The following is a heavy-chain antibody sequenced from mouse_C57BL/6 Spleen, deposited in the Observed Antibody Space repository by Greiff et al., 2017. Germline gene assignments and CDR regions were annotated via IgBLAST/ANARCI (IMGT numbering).Heavy chain of an antibody. CDR3: ATAYYSNFYFDD. CDR1: GFTFSDYG. J-gene: IGHJ2*01. Sequence: DVMLVESGGGLVKPGGSLKLSCAASGFTFSDYGMHWVRQAPEKGLEWVAYNSSGSSTIYYADTVKGRFTISIDNAKNTLFLQMTSLRSEDTAMYYCATAYYSNFYFDDWGQGTTLTVSS. CDR2: NSSGSSTI. V-gene: IGHV5-17*01. D-gene: IGHD2-5*01.